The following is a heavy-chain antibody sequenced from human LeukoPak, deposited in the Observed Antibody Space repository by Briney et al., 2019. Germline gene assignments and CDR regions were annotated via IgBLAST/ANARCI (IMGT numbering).Heavy chain of an antibody. V-gene: IGHV4-30-2*01. CDR2: IYHSGST. J-gene: IGHJ1*01. CDR1: GGSISSGGYY. Sequence: PSQTLSLTCTVSGGSISSGGYYWSWIRQPPGKGLGWIGYIYHSGSTYYNPSLKSRVTISVDRSKNQFSLKLSSVTAADTAVYYCASNNWNYVDWGQGTLVTVSS. D-gene: IGHD1-7*01. CDR3: ASNNWNYVD.